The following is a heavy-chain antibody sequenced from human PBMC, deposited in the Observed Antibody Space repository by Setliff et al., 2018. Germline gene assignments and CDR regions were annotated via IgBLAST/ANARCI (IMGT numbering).Heavy chain of an antibody. Sequence: SLNISFNFSVYNFINYWIGWVRQMPGKGLEWMGIIYPSDSDIRYSPSFQGQVTISADTSISTAYLQWSSLKASDTAIYDCSRPAYSSRWYEIKGFDYWGQGTVVTVSS. CDR3: SRPAYSSRWYEIKGFDY. CDR1: VYNFINYW. V-gene: IGHV5-51*01. D-gene: IGHD6-13*01. J-gene: IGHJ4*02. CDR2: IYPSDSDI.